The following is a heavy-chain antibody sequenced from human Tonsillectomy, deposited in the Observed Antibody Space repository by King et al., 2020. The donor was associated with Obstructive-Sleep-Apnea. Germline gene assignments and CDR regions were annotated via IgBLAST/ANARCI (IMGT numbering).Heavy chain of an antibody. V-gene: IGHV3-30*04. Sequence: VQLVESGGGVVQPGRSLRLSCAASGFTFSSYAMHWVRQAPGKGLEWVALISYDGSDKYYADSVKGRFTISRDNSKNTLYLQMNSLRAEDTAVYYCARGAVVVREPIGDYWGQGTLVTVSS. D-gene: IGHD3-10*01. CDR2: ISYDGSDK. J-gene: IGHJ4*02. CDR1: GFTFSSYA. CDR3: ARGAVVVREPIGDY.